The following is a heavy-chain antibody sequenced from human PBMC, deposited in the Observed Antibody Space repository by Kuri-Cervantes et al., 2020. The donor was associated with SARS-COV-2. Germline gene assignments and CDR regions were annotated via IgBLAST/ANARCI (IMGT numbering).Heavy chain of an antibody. J-gene: IGHJ4*02. Sequence: GGSLRLSCAASGFTFAGYAMHWVRQAPGKGLEWVSSISSSSSYIYYADSVKGRFTISRDNAKNSLYLQMNSLKTEDTAVYYCTTLIDYWGQGALVTVSS. CDR2: ISSSSSYI. V-gene: IGHV3-21*04. CDR1: GFTFAGYA. CDR3: TTLIDY.